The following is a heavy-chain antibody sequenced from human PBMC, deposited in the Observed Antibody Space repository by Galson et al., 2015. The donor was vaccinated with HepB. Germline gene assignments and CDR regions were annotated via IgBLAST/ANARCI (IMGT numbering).Heavy chain of an antibody. Sequence: SETLSLTCTVSGGSISSSSYDWGWIRQFPGKGLEWIGNINYSGSTYNNPSLRSRVTISVDTSKNQFSLRLNSVTATDTAIYYCARHAPGSGFGQPHYFDYWGQGILVTVSS. CDR2: INYSGST. CDR3: ARHAPGSGFGQPHYFDY. D-gene: IGHD3-10*01. J-gene: IGHJ4*02. CDR1: GGSISSSSYD. V-gene: IGHV4-39*01.